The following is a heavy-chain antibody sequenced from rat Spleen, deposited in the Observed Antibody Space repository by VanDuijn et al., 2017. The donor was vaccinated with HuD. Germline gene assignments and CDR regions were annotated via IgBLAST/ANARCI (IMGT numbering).Heavy chain of an antibody. V-gene: IGHV5-25*01. D-gene: IGHD4-2*01. CDR3: ARHKAGTYWYFDF. CDR2: IRTVGGNT. CDR1: GFTFSNYY. J-gene: IGHJ1*01. Sequence: EVQLVVSGGGLVQPGRSLKLSCVASGFTFSNYYMAWVRQAPTRGLEGVASIRTVGGNTYYRDSVKGRFTISRDNAKSTLYLQMDSLRSEDTATYYCARHKAGTYWYFDFWGPGTMVTVSS.